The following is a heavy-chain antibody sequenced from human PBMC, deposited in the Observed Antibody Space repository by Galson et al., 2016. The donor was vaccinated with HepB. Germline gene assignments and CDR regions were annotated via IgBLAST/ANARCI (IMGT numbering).Heavy chain of an antibody. V-gene: IGHV3-74*01. CDR2: VKSDGSST. D-gene: IGHD1-1*01. Sequence: SLRLSCAASGFSFSSSWMHWVRQAPGKGLVWVSRVKSDGSSTHYADSVKGRFTISRDNAKNTLYLQMNSLRAEDTAVYFRARELASGDWGQGTLVTVSS. CDR3: ARELASGD. CDR1: GFSFSSSW. J-gene: IGHJ4*02.